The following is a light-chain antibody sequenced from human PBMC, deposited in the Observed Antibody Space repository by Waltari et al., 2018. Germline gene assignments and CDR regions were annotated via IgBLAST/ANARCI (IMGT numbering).Light chain of an antibody. J-gene: IGLJ3*02. CDR2: QFI. CDR3: QALGSNRWV. V-gene: IGLV3-1*01. CDR1: ILGSKY. Sequence: SSEPTQPPSVSVSPGQTARITRSGDILGSKYASWYQQKPGQSPLLVLYQFINRPSGIPERFSGSKSGNTATLTISGTQAMDDADYYCQALGSNRWVFGGGTKLTVL.